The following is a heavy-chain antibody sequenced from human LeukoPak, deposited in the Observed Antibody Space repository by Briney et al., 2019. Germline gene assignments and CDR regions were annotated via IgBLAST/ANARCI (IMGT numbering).Heavy chain of an antibody. Sequence: GGPLRLSCAPSGYTFSSYAMGCARQSPGKGVEWVSAICGCCGSTYYADSVKGRFTISRDNSKNTLYLQMNSLRAEDTAVYYCAREIVVVVAATRYYYYGMDVWGQGTTVTVS. CDR1: GYTFSSYA. J-gene: IGHJ6*02. D-gene: IGHD2-15*01. CDR3: AREIVVVVAATRYYYYGMDV. V-gene: IGHV3-23*01. CDR2: ICGCCGST.